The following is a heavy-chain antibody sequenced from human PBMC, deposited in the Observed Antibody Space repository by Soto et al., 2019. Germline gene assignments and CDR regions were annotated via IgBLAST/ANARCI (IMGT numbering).Heavy chain of an antibody. Sequence: ESGGGVVQPGRSLRLSCAASGFTFSSYGMHWVRQAPGKGLEWVAVIWYDGSNKYYADSVKGRFTISRDNSKNTLYLQMNSLRAEDTAVYYCARGYYGSGSYFPYYYYMDVWGKGTTVTVSS. J-gene: IGHJ6*03. CDR1: GFTFSSYG. CDR3: ARGYYGSGSYFPYYYYMDV. CDR2: IWYDGSNK. V-gene: IGHV3-33*01. D-gene: IGHD3-10*01.